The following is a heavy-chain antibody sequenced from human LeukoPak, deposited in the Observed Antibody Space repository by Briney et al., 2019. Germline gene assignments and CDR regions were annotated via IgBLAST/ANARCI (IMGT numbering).Heavy chain of an antibody. CDR3: ARRRITMIVVVTHREYYFDY. J-gene: IGHJ4*02. D-gene: IGHD3-22*01. Sequence: SETLSLTCAVYGGSFSGYYWSWIRQPPGKGLEWIGEINHSGSTNYNPSLKSRVTISVDTSKNRFSLKLSSVTAADTAVYYCARRRITMIVVVTHREYYFDYWGQGTLVTVSS. CDR1: GGSFSGYY. CDR2: INHSGST. V-gene: IGHV4-34*01.